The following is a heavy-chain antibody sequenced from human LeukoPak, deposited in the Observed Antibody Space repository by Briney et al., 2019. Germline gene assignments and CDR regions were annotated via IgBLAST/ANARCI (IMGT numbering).Heavy chain of an antibody. Sequence: NPSETLSLTCTVSGYSISGGYYWGWIRQPPGKGLEWIGTIFQSVSTYYNPSLKSRVTTSVDTSKYQFSLKLSSVTAADTAVYYCARNNSNGFDFWSQGTLVTVSS. CDR3: ARNNSNGFDF. V-gene: IGHV4-38-2*02. CDR2: IFQSVST. D-gene: IGHD6-19*01. J-gene: IGHJ4*02. CDR1: GYSISGGYY.